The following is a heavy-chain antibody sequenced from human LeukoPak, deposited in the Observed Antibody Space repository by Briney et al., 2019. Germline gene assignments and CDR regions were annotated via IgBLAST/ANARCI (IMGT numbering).Heavy chain of an antibody. Sequence: SETLSLTCTVSGGSISSYYWSWIRQPPGKGLEWIGYIYHSGSTNYNPSLKSRVTISVDTSKNQFSLKLSSVTAADTAVYYCARGYSAHLVDYWGQGTLVTVSS. CDR2: IYHSGST. CDR1: GGSISSYY. CDR3: ARGYSAHLVDY. D-gene: IGHD4-11*01. V-gene: IGHV4-59*01. J-gene: IGHJ4*02.